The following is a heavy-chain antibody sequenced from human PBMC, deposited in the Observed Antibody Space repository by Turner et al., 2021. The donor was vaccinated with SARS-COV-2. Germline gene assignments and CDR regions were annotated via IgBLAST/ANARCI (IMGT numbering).Heavy chain of an antibody. Sequence: QVQLVQSGAEVKKPGSSVKVSCKASGGTFNTYAISWVRQAPGQGLEWMGGIIPIFGTANYAQKFQGRVTITADESTSTAYMELSSLRSEDTAVYCCARARGVDYYDSSGQRFDPWGQGTLVTVSS. CDR1: GGTFNTYA. J-gene: IGHJ5*02. D-gene: IGHD3-22*01. V-gene: IGHV1-69*01. CDR2: IIPIFGTA. CDR3: ARARGVDYYDSSGQRFDP.